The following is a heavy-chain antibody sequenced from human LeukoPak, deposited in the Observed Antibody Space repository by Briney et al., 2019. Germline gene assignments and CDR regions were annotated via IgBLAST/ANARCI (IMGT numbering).Heavy chain of an antibody. D-gene: IGHD5-24*01. Sequence: GSLRLSCVASGFSFSRYYMHWVRQAPGKGLVWVSRIKGDSSDTIYADSVKGRFTISRDNAKNTVYLQMNSLRREDTAVYYCARDGDAYNFDYWGQGTQVTVSS. V-gene: IGHV3-74*01. CDR1: GFSFSRYY. J-gene: IGHJ4*02. CDR3: ARDGDAYNFDY. CDR2: IKGDSSDT.